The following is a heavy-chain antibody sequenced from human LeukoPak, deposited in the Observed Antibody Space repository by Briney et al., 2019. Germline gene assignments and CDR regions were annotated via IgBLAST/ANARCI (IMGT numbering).Heavy chain of an antibody. Sequence: SETLSLTCTVSGDSISSGDYYWSWIRQPPGKGLEWIGYIYYSGSTNYNPSLKSRVTISVDTSKNQFSLKLSSVTAADTAVYYCARYSGYVGKFDYWGQGTLVTVSS. CDR1: GDSISSGDYY. D-gene: IGHD5-12*01. CDR3: ARYSGYVGKFDY. J-gene: IGHJ4*02. V-gene: IGHV4-61*08. CDR2: IYYSGST.